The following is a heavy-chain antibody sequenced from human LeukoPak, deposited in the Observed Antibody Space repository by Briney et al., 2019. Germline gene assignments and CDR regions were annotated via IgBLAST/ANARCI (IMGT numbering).Heavy chain of an antibody. V-gene: IGHV3-53*04. D-gene: IGHD3-22*01. J-gene: IGHJ5*02. CDR1: GFTVSSNH. Sequence: PGRSLRLSCAASGFTVSSNHMSWVRQAPGKGLEWVSVIYSGGSTYYADSVKGRFTISRHNSKNTLYLQMNSLRAEDTAVYYCARDSGDSSGYSWGQGTLVTVSS. CDR2: IYSGGST. CDR3: ARDSGDSSGYS.